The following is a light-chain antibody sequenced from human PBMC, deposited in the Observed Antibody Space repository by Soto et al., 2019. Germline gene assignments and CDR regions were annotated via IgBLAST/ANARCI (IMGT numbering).Light chain of an antibody. V-gene: IGKV3-20*01. J-gene: IGKJ1*01. CDR1: QSISSW. CDR2: AAS. CDR3: QQYGTSPPWT. Sequence: TQSPSTLSASVGDRVTITCRASQSISSWLAWYQQKPGQAPRLLIYAASRRAPGIPDRFSASGSGTDFTLTISRLEPEDFAVYFCQQYGTSPPWTFGQGAKVDIK.